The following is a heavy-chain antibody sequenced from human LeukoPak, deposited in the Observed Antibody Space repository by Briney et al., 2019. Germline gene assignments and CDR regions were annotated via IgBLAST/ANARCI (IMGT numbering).Heavy chain of an antibody. V-gene: IGHV4-59*01. CDR1: GGPIVASY. J-gene: IGHJ4*02. Sequence: SETLSLTCAVSGGPIVASYWSWIRQPPGKGLEWIGYTHYSGTGNYNPSLKSRVTISIDTSKNRFSLRLTSVTAADTAVYYCARVRFYDTTGYSTSYYLDYWGQGALVTVSS. D-gene: IGHD3-22*01. CDR3: ARVRFYDTTGYSTSYYLDY. CDR2: THYSGTG.